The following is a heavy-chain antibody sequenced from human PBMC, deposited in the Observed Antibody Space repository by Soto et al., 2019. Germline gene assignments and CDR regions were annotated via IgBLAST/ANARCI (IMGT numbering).Heavy chain of an antibody. D-gene: IGHD2-15*01. CDR2: ISYDGSNK. V-gene: IGHV3-30-3*01. Sequence: GGSLRLSCAASGFTFSSYAMHWVRQAPGKGLEWVAVISYDGSNKYYADSVKGRFTISRDNSKNTLYLQMNSLRAEDTAVYYCARVSMAYFSYFDYWGQGTLVTVSS. CDR3: ARVSMAYFSYFDY. CDR1: GFTFSSYA. J-gene: IGHJ4*02.